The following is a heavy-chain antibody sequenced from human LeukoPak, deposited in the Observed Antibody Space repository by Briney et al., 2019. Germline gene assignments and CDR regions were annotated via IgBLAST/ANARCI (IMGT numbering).Heavy chain of an antibody. Sequence: SQTLSLTCAISGDSVSGNSAAWNWIRQSPSRGLEWLGRTYYRSKWYNDYAVSVKSRITINPDTSKNQFSLQLNSVTPEDTAVYYCARGLSAYCSGGSCLDAFDIWGQGTMVTVSS. J-gene: IGHJ3*02. CDR2: TYYRSKWYN. CDR1: GDSVSGNSAA. CDR3: ARGLSAYCSGGSCLDAFDI. V-gene: IGHV6-1*01. D-gene: IGHD2-15*01.